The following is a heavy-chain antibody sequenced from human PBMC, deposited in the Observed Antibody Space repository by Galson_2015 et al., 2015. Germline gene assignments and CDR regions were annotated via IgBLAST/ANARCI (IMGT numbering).Heavy chain of an antibody. Sequence: QSGAEVTKPGESLKISCQGSGYSFTNYWIGWVRQTPGKGLEWMGIIYPGNSDTRYNPSFQGLVTISADKSISTAYLQWSSLKASDTAMYYCARHPIYSPWGQGTLVTVSS. D-gene: IGHD4-11*01. J-gene: IGHJ4*02. CDR1: GYSFTNYW. CDR3: ARHPIYSP. V-gene: IGHV5-51*01. CDR2: IYPGNSDT.